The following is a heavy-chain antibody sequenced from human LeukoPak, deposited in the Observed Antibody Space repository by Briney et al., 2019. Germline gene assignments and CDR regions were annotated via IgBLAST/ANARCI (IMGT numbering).Heavy chain of an antibody. Sequence: PGGSLRLSCATSGFTFSTSGMHWVRQAPGKGLEWGALISHDGTNKYYADSVKGRFTISRDNSKNTLYLQMNSLSAEDTAVYYCARDRGSGSFDYWGQGTLVTVSS. CDR2: ISHDGTNK. D-gene: IGHD3-10*01. V-gene: IGHV3-30*12. CDR1: GFTFSTSG. J-gene: IGHJ4*02. CDR3: ARDRGSGSFDY.